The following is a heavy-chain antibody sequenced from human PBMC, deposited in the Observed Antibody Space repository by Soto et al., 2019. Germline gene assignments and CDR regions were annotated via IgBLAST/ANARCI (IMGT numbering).Heavy chain of an antibody. Sequence: ASVKVSCKASGYTFTSYGISWVRQAPGQGLEWMGWISAYNGNTNYAQKLQGRVTMTTDTSTSTAYMELRSLRSDDTAVYYCARYDYIHDYYYYYMDVWGKGTTVTVSS. CDR3: ARYDYIHDYYYYYMDV. V-gene: IGHV1-18*01. CDR1: GYTFTSYG. J-gene: IGHJ6*03. D-gene: IGHD4-4*01. CDR2: ISAYNGNT.